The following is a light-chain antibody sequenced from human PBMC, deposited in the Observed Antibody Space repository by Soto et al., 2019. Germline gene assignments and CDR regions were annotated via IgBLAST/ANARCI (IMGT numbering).Light chain of an antibody. V-gene: IGKV3-20*01. CDR1: QSVSSSY. CDR2: GAS. Sequence: ESVLIQFPGILSLSQGERATLSCRASQSVSSSYLAWYQQKPGQAPRLLIYGASSRATGIPDRFSGSGSGTDFTLTISRLEPEDFAVYYCQQYGSSRTFGQGTKVDIK. J-gene: IGKJ1*01. CDR3: QQYGSSRT.